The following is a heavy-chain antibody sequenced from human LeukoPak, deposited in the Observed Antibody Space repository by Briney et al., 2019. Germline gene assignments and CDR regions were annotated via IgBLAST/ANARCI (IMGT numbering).Heavy chain of an antibody. CDR2: ISSNGGST. J-gene: IGHJ4*02. V-gene: IGHV3-64D*09. D-gene: IGHD3-3*01. Sequence: GGSPRLSCSASGFTFSSYAMHWVRQAPGKGLEYVSAISSNGGSTYYADSVKGRFTISRDNSKNTLYLQMSSLRAEDTAVYYCVKDRYDFWSGYYGYFDYWGQGTLVTVSS. CDR3: VKDRYDFWSGYYGYFDY. CDR1: GFTFSSYA.